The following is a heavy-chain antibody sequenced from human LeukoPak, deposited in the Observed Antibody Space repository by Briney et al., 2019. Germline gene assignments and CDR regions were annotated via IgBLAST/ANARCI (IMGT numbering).Heavy chain of an antibody. CDR1: EFTFSNAW. D-gene: IGHD1-26*01. Sequence: GGSLRLSCAGSEFTFSNAWMTWVRQAPGKGLEWVGRIKSESDGGTIDYAAPVKGRFTISRDDSKSTLYLQMNSLKTEDTAFYYCTAGVGTTDFDYWGQGTLVTVSS. V-gene: IGHV3-15*01. CDR3: TAGVGTTDFDY. J-gene: IGHJ4*02. CDR2: IKSESDGGTI.